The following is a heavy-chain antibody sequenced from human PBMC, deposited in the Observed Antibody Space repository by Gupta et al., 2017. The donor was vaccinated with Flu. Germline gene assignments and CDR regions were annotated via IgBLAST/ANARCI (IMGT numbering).Heavy chain of an antibody. CDR3: ARGHDFWSGYPKNYFDY. CDR2: ISSSGSTI. D-gene: IGHD3-3*01. CDR1: GFTFSSSE. V-gene: IGHV3-48*03. Sequence: EVQLVESGGGLVQPGGSLRLSCAASGFTFSSSEMHWVRQAPGQGLEWVSYISSSGSTIYYADAVKGRFTISRDNAKNSLYLQMNSLRAEDTAVYYCARGHDFWSGYPKNYFDYWGQGTLVTVSS. J-gene: IGHJ4*02.